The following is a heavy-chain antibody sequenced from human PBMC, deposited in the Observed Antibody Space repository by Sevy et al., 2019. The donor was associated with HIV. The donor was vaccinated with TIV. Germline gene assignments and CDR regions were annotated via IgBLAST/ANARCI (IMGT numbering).Heavy chain of an antibody. D-gene: IGHD1-1*01. CDR3: ASSNDGGYYGMDV. Sequence: SETLSLTCAVYGGSFSGYYWSWIRQPPGKGLEWIGEINHSGSTNYNPSLKSRVTISVDTSKNQFSLKLSSVTAADTAVYYCASSNDGGYYGMDVWGQGTTVTVSS. CDR2: INHSGST. J-gene: IGHJ6*02. V-gene: IGHV4-34*01. CDR1: GGSFSGYY.